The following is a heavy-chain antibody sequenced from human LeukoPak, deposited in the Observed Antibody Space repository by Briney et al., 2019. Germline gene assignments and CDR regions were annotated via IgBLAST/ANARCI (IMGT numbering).Heavy chain of an antibody. CDR3: ASPGFGSGSFYSVQH. V-gene: IGHV3-23*01. D-gene: IGHD3-10*01. CDR2: ISGSGGST. J-gene: IGHJ1*01. CDR1: GFTFSSYA. Sequence: GGSLRLSCAASGFTFSSYAMSWVRQAPGKGLEWVSAISGSGGSTYYADSVKGRFTISRDNSENTLYLRMNSLRAEDTAVYYCASPGFGSGSFYSVQHWGQGTLVTVSS.